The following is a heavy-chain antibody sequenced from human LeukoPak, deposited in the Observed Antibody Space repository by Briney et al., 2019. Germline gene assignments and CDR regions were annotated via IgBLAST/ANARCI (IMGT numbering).Heavy chain of an antibody. CDR2: ISYDGSNK. CDR3: AKDLGWTSYYDFWSGYYGGP. V-gene: IGHV3-30*18. Sequence: GGSLRLSCATSGFTFSSYGMHWVRQAPGKGLEWVAVISYDGSNKYYADSVKGRFTISRDNSKNTLYLQMNSLRAEDTAVYYCAKDLGWTSYYDFWSGYYGGPWGQGTLVTVSS. J-gene: IGHJ5*02. D-gene: IGHD3-3*01. CDR1: GFTFSSYG.